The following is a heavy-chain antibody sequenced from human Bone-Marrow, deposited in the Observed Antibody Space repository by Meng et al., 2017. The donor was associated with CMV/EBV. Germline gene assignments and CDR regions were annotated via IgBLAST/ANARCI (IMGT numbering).Heavy chain of an antibody. D-gene: IGHD2-2*01. CDR1: GFTFSSYS. CDR2: ISSSSSYI. V-gene: IGHV3-21*04. CDR3: ASTIVVVPAALGRDY. Sequence: GESLKISCAASGFTFSSYSMNWVRQAPGKGLEWVSSISSSSSYIYYADSVKGRFTISRDNSKNTLYLQMNSLRAEDTAVYYCASTIVVVPAALGRDYWGQGTLVTVSS. J-gene: IGHJ4*02.